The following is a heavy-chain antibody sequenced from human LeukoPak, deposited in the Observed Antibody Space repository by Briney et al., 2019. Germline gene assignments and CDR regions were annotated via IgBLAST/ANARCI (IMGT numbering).Heavy chain of an antibody. D-gene: IGHD5-18*01. Sequence: AGGSLRLSCSASGFTFSSYAMHWVRQAPGKGLEYVSAISSNGGSTYYADSVKGRFTISRDNSKNTLYLQMSSLRAEDTAVYCCVKSREDVDTAMVFDYWGQGTLVTVSS. V-gene: IGHV3-64D*09. CDR3: VKSREDVDTAMVFDY. CDR1: GFTFSSYA. CDR2: ISSNGGST. J-gene: IGHJ4*02.